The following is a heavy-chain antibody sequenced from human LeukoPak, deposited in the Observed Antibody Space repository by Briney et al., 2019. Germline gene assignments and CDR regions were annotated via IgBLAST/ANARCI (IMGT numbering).Heavy chain of an antibody. V-gene: IGHV3-30*18. CDR1: GFTFSSYG. CDR3: AKPCRADAFDI. CDR2: ISYDGSKK. Sequence: GGSLRLSCAASGFTFSSYGMHWVRQAPGKGLEWVAVISYDGSKKYYADSVRGRFTISRDNSKNTLYLQMNSLRAEDTAVYYCAKPCRADAFDIWGQGTMVTVSS. J-gene: IGHJ3*02. D-gene: IGHD5/OR15-5a*01.